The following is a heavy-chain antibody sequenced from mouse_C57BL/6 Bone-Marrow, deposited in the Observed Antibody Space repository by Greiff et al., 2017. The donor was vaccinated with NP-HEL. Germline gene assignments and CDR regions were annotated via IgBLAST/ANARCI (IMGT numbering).Heavy chain of an antibody. Sequence: QVQLKQSGPELVKPGASVKISCKASGYAFSSSWMNWVKQRPGRGLEWIGRIYPGDGDTNYNGKFKGKATLTADKSSSTAYMQLSSLTSEDSAVYFCAYYGSSYLWYFDVWGTGTTVTVSS. V-gene: IGHV1-82*01. CDR3: AYYGSSYLWYFDV. CDR2: IYPGDGDT. CDR1: GYAFSSSW. J-gene: IGHJ1*03. D-gene: IGHD1-1*01.